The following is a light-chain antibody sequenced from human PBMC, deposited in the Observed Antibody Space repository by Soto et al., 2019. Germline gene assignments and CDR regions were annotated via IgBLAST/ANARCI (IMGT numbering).Light chain of an antibody. J-gene: IGKJ1*01. Sequence: DIQKTQSPSTLSASVGDRVTLTCRASQSIRNSLAWYQQKPGKAPRLLIYEASSLESGVPSRLSGSGSGTEFTLTISSLQPDDFATYFCQQYSSYSLTFGQGTKVDIK. CDR1: QSIRNS. CDR3: QQYSSYSLT. CDR2: EAS. V-gene: IGKV1-5*01.